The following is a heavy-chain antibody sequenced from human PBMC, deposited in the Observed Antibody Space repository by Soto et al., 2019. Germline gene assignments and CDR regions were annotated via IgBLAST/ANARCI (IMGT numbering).Heavy chain of an antibody. D-gene: IGHD3-3*01. Sequence: GGSLRLSCAASGFTVSSNYMSWVRQAPGKGLEWVSVIYSGGSTYYADSVKGRFTISRHNSKNTLYLQMNSLRAEDTAVYYCARLNNDYDFWSGYYKGHYYYYYMDVWGKGTTVTVSS. CDR3: ARLNNDYDFWSGYYKGHYYYYYMDV. CDR2: IYSGGST. CDR1: GFTVSSNY. J-gene: IGHJ6*03. V-gene: IGHV3-53*04.